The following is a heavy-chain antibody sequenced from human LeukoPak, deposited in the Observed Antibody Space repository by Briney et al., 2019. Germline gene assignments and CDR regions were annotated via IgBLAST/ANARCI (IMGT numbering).Heavy chain of an antibody. Sequence: GGSLRLSCAASGFTFSSYGMSWVRQAPGKRLEWLSGISGSGGSTYYTNSVKGRFTISRDNSKNTLYLQMNSLRGDDTAVYYCVAHFRVWFGELASWGQGTLVTVSS. CDR1: GFTFSSYG. CDR2: ISGSGGST. J-gene: IGHJ4*02. D-gene: IGHD3-10*01. CDR3: VAHFRVWFGELAS. V-gene: IGHV3-23*01.